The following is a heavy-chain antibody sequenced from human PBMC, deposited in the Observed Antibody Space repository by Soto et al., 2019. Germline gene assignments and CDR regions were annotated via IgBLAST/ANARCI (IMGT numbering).Heavy chain of an antibody. V-gene: IGHV3-30*03. CDR1: GFTFSNNG. Sequence: QVQLVDSGGAMVQPGRSLRLSCSASGFTFSNNGMHWVRQTPGKGLEWVASISHDGDYTYYADSVKGRFTVSRDNSKNTLYLQTSGMRIENTALYDGVRGGSTVGPTRHFDYWGPGTLVTVSS. CDR3: VRGGSTVGPTRHFDY. J-gene: IGHJ4*02. D-gene: IGHD1-26*01. CDR2: ISHDGDYT.